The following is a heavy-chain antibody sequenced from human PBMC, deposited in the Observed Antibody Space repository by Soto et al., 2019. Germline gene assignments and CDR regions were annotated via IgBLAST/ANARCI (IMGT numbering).Heavy chain of an antibody. J-gene: IGHJ4*02. V-gene: IGHV4-34*01. CDR1: GGSFSGYY. D-gene: IGHD1-26*01. CDR2: INHSGST. Sequence: PSETLSLTCAVYGGSFSGYYWSWIRQPPGKGLEWIGEINHSGSTNYNPSLKSRVTISVDTSKNQFSLKLSSVTAADTAVYYCARVYSGSYSDYWGQGTLVTVSS. CDR3: ARVYSGSYSDY.